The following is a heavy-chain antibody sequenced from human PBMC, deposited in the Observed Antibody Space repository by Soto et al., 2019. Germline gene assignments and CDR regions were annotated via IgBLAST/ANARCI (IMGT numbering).Heavy chain of an antibody. CDR3: ARAYGGNSGVFDY. V-gene: IGHV4-34*01. J-gene: IGHJ4*02. D-gene: IGHD4-17*01. CDR1: GRSFSGYY. Sequence: QVQLQQWGAGLLKPSETLSLTCAVYGRSFSGYYWSWIRQPPGKGLEWIGEINHSGSTNYNPSLKGRVTISVDTSQNQFALKLISVTAADTAVYYCARAYGGNSGVFDYWGQGTLVTVSS. CDR2: INHSGST.